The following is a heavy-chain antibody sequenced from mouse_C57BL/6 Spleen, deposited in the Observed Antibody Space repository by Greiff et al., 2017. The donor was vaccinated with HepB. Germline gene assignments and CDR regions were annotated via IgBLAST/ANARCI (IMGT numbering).Heavy chain of an antibody. Sequence: QVQLQQSGAELVRPGASVTLSCKASGYTFTDYEMHWVKQTPVHGLEWIGAIDPETGGTAYNQKFKGKAILTADKSSSTAYMELRSLTSEDSAVYYCTREGNYYGLDYWGQGTTLTVSS. CDR1: GYTFTDYE. J-gene: IGHJ2*01. CDR2: IDPETGGT. V-gene: IGHV1-15*01. CDR3: TREGNYYGLDY. D-gene: IGHD1-1*01.